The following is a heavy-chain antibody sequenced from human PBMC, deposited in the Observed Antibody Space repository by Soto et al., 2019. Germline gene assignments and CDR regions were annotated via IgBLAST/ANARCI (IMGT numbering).Heavy chain of an antibody. V-gene: IGHV3-53*01. CDR2: IYSGGST. Sequence: GGSLRLSCAASGFPVISNYMSWVRQAPGKGLEWVSVIYSGGSTYYADSVKGRFTISRDNSKNTLYLQMNSLRAEDTAVYYCARGTYYYGSYYFDYWGQGTLVTVSS. D-gene: IGHD3-10*01. CDR3: ARGTYYYGSYYFDY. CDR1: GFPVISNY. J-gene: IGHJ4*02.